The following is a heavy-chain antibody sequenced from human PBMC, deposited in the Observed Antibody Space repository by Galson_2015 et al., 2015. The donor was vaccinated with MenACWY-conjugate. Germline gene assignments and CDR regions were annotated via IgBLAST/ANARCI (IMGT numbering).Heavy chain of an antibody. CDR3: ARDRVRGGHRYSSSPLMGYYGMDV. Sequence: SLRLSCAASGFTFDDYGMSWVRQAPGKGLEWVSGINWNGGSTGYADSVKGRFTISRDNAKNSLYLQMNSLRAEDTALYYCARDRVRGGHRYSSSPLMGYYGMDVWGQGTTVTVSS. CDR2: INWNGGST. J-gene: IGHJ6*02. D-gene: IGHD6-13*01. V-gene: IGHV3-20*04. CDR1: GFTFDDYG.